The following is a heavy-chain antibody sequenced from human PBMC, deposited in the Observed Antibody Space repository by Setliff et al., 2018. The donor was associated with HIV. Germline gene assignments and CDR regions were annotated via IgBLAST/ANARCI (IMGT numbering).Heavy chain of an antibody. V-gene: IGHV4-4*02. Sequence: KPSETLSLTCAVSGGSITTTNWWTWIRQPPGKGLEWIGDIYHSGSSNYNPSLKTRVTISVDTSKKQFSLNLSSVTAADTAVYYCARRGWNGYKSFDSWGQGMLVTVSS. D-gene: IGHD1-1*01. CDR3: ARRGWNGYKSFDS. CDR2: IYHSGSS. J-gene: IGHJ4*02. CDR1: GGSITTTNW.